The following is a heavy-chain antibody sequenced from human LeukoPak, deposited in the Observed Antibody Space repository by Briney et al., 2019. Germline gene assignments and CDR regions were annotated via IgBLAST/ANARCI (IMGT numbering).Heavy chain of an antibody. CDR3: AKTAERLGELSPFDY. J-gene: IGHJ4*02. CDR1: GFTFGSYA. CDR2: IGVGGATT. Sequence: GGSLRLSCAASGFTFGSYAMSWVRQAPGKGLEWVSAIGVGGATTYYADSVKGRFTISRDNSKNTLYLQMNSLRAEDTAVYYCAKTAERLGELSPFDYWGQGTLVTVSS. D-gene: IGHD3-16*02. V-gene: IGHV3-23*01.